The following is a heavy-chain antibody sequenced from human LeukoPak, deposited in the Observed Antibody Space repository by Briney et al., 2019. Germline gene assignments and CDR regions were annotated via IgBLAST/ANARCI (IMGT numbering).Heavy chain of an antibody. CDR3: ARLVYDSRGYYFDY. V-gene: IGHV4-59*08. Sequence: PSETLSLTCTVSGDSISTYYWSWIRQPPGKGLEWIGYIRYSGSANYNPSPRSRVTISIDTSKNQFSLKLSSVTAADTAVYHCARLVYDSRGYYFDYWGQGTLVTVSS. CDR2: IRYSGSA. D-gene: IGHD3-22*01. J-gene: IGHJ4*02. CDR1: GDSISTYY.